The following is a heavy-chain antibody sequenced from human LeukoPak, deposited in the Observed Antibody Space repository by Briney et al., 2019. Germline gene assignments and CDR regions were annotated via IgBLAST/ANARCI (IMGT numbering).Heavy chain of an antibody. D-gene: IGHD3-10*02. CDR2: ISYDGSNE. J-gene: IGHJ6*03. CDR1: GFTFSSYV. V-gene: IGHV3-30*04. Sequence: GGSLRLSWAAAGFTFSSYVMHWVRQAAGKWLEWVAIISYDGSNEYYADSVKGRFTISRDNSKNTLYLQMNSLRAEDTAVYYCAELGITMIGGVWGKGTTVTISS. CDR3: AELGITMIGGV.